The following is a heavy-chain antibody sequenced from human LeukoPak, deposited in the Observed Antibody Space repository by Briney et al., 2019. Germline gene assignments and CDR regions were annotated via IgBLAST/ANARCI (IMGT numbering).Heavy chain of an antibody. Sequence: PGGALRLSCAASGFTFSSYGMHWVRQAPGKGLEGVAFIRYDGRNKYYADSVQGRFTISRDNAKNTLYLQMNRLRAEGTAVYYCARPRGAIPHPNSRWRQGTLVTVPS. CDR3: ARPRGAIPHPNSR. CDR1: GFTFSSYG. J-gene: IGHJ4*02. D-gene: IGHD2-21*01. V-gene: IGHV3-30*02. CDR2: IRYDGRNK.